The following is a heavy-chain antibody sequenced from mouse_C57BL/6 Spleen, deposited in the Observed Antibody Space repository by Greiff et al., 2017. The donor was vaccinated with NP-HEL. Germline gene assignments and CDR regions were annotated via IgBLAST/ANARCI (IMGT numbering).Heavy chain of an antibody. D-gene: IGHD4-1*01. J-gene: IGHJ3*01. CDR1: GFTFSSYA. Sequence: EVKLVESGEGLVKPGGSLKLSCAASGFTFSSYAMSWVRQTPEKRLEWVAYISSGGDYIYYADTVQGRFTISRDNARNTLYLQMSSLKSEDTAMYYCTRDRLGFAYWGQGTLVTVSA. CDR3: TRDRLGFAY. CDR2: ISSGGDYI. V-gene: IGHV5-9-1*02.